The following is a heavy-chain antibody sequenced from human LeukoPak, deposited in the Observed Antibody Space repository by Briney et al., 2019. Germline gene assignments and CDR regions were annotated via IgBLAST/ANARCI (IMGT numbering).Heavy chain of an antibody. CDR3: ARVDYYDSSGYYYVGVSDAFDI. D-gene: IGHD3-22*01. Sequence: GGSLRLSCAASGFTFSSYEMNWVRQAPGKGLEWVSYISSSGRSIYYADSVKGRFTISRDNAKNPLYLQMNSLRDEDTAVYYCARVDYYDSSGYYYVGVSDAFDIWGQGTMVTVSS. CDR2: ISSSGRSI. CDR1: GFTFSSYE. J-gene: IGHJ3*02. V-gene: IGHV3-48*03.